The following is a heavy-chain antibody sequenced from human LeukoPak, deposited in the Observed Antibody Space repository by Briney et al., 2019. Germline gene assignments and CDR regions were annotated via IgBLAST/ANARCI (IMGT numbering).Heavy chain of an antibody. CDR3: ARDTYYYDSSGFLRFDY. J-gene: IGHJ4*02. D-gene: IGHD3-22*01. V-gene: IGHV4-4*07. CDR2: IYTSGST. Sequence: PSETLSLTCTVSGGSISSYYWSWIRQPAGKGLEWIGRIYTSGSTNYNPSLKSRVTMSVDTSKNQFSLKLSSVTAADTAVYYCARDTYYYDSSGFLRFDYWGQGTLVTVSS. CDR1: GGSISSYY.